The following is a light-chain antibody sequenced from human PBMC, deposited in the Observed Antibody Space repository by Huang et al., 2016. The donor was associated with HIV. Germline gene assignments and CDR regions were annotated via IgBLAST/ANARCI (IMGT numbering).Light chain of an antibody. J-gene: IGKJ4*01. CDR2: GAS. V-gene: IGKV3-20*01. CDR3: QQYDDSIT. Sequence: EIVLTQSPGTLSLSPGERATPPCRARQSVGSSYLAWYQQKPGQSPRLLIDGASSRATGVPDRFSGGGSGTDFTLTISRLEPEDFAVYYCQQYDDSITFGGGTKVEIK. CDR1: QSVGSSY.